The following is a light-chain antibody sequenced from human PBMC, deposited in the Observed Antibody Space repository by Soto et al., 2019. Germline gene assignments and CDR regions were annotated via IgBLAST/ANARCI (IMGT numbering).Light chain of an antibody. Sequence: QSALTQPASVSGSPGQSITISCTGTSSDVGGYNYVSWYQQHPGKAPKLMIYDVSKRPSGVPDRFSGSKSGNTASLTISGLQAEDEADYYCCSYAGSYWVFGTGTKVTVL. V-gene: IGLV2-11*01. CDR1: SSDVGGYNY. CDR3: CSYAGSYWV. CDR2: DVS. J-gene: IGLJ1*01.